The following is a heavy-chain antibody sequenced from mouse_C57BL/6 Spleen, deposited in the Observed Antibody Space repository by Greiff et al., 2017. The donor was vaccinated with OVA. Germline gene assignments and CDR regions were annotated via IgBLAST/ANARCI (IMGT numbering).Heavy chain of an antibody. CDR3: GYGNSYFDY. D-gene: IGHD2-1*01. CDR1: GYSITSGYY. J-gene: IGHJ2*01. CDR2: ISYDGSN. Sequence: EVHLVESGPGLVKPSQSLSLTCSVTGYSITSGYYWNWIRQFPGNKLEWMGYISYDGSNNYNPSLKNRISITRDTSKNQFFLKLNSVTTEDTATYYCGYGNSYFDYWGQGTTLTVSS. V-gene: IGHV3-6*01.